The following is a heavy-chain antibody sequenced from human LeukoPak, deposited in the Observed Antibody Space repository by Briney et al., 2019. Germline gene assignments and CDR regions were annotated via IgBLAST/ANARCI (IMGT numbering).Heavy chain of an antibody. J-gene: IGHJ4*02. V-gene: IGHV4-39*07. CDR2: IYYSGST. Sequence: SETLSLTCTVSGGSISSSSYYWGWIRQPPGKGLEWIGSIYYSGSTYYNPTLKSRVTISVDTSKNQFSLKLSSVTAADTAVYYCARFNSGSYQHYFDYWGQGTLVTVSS. D-gene: IGHD1-26*01. CDR1: GGSISSSSYY. CDR3: ARFNSGSYQHYFDY.